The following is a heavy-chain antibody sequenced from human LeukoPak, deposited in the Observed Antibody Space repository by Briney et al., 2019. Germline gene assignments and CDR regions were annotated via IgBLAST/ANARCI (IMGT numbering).Heavy chain of an antibody. Sequence: PSETLSLTCTVSGGSISSYYWSWIRQPPGKGLEWIGYIYYSGSTNYNPSLKSRVTISVVTSKNQFSLKLSSVTAADTAVYYRARQQARGIALAGITHYYYYGMDVWGQGTTVTVSS. CDR1: GGSISSYY. CDR3: ARQQARGIALAGITHYYYYGMDV. V-gene: IGHV4-59*01. CDR2: IYYSGST. J-gene: IGHJ6*02. D-gene: IGHD6-19*01.